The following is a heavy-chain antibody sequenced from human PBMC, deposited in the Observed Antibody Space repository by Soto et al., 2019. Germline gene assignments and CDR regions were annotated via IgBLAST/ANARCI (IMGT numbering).Heavy chain of an antibody. D-gene: IGHD3-9*01. CDR3: VRESNDILTGPPWVWYFDL. J-gene: IGHJ2*01. Sequence: QVQLQQWGAGPLRPLETLSLTCGVSGGSFSGYYWAWIRQSPGKGLEWIGEINDRGSINYNPSLKSRGSISVDTSKNHSSLNLRFVTAADTAVYYCVRESNDILTGPPWVWYFDLWGRGTLVTVSS. V-gene: IGHV4-34*01. CDR1: GGSFSGYY. CDR2: INDRGSI.